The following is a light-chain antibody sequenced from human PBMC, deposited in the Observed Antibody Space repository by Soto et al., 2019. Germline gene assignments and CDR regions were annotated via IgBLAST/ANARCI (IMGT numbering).Light chain of an antibody. Sequence: EIVMTKSPANLSVSTGERATLSCRASQSVRNNLAWYQQKPGQAPRLLIYDASNRATGIPARFSGSGSGTDYTLTFGIRGPEDLSVCYRYQRIIFFTFGQGTKVDIK. CDR1: QSVRNN. CDR2: DAS. V-gene: IGKV3-11*01. J-gene: IGKJ3*01. CDR3: YQRIIFFT.